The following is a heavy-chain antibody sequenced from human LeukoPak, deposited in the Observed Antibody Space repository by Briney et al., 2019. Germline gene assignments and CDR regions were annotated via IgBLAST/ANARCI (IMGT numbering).Heavy chain of an antibody. D-gene: IGHD4-17*01. Sequence: PGGSLRLSCAASGFTFSSYEMNWVRQAPGKGLEWVSYISSSGSTIYYADSVKGRFTISRDNAKNSLYLQMNSLRAEDTAVYYCARVYGTTVTTFFDYWGQGTLVTVSS. V-gene: IGHV3-48*03. CDR1: GFTFSSYE. J-gene: IGHJ4*02. CDR3: ARVYGTTVTTFFDY. CDR2: ISSSGSTI.